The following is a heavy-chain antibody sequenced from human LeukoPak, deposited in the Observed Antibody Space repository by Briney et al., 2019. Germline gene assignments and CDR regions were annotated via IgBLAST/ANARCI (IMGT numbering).Heavy chain of an antibody. D-gene: IGHD4-17*01. CDR1: GFTFSSYE. CDR3: ARDCPPRDYGDYEVLDAFDI. Sequence: GGSLRLSCTASGFTFSSYEMNWVRQAPGKGLEWVSYISSSGSTIYYADSVQGRFTISRDNAKNSLYLQMNSLRAEDTAVYYCARDCPPRDYGDYEVLDAFDIWGQGTMVTVSS. CDR2: ISSSGSTI. J-gene: IGHJ3*02. V-gene: IGHV3-48*03.